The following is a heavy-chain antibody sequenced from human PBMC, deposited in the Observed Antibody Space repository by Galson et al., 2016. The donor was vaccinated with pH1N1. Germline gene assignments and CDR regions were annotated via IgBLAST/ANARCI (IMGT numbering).Heavy chain of an antibody. CDR3: VFSRFGDKAFDI. V-gene: IGHV1-69*06. D-gene: IGHD3-10*01. Sequence: SVKVSCKASGGSFSSFAISWVRQAPGQGLEWMGGIIPIYGTTNYAQKFQGRVTITADKFTSTAYMELTSLKSEDTAVYYCVFSRFGDKAFDIWCRGTMVTAAS. CDR1: GGSFSSFA. CDR2: IIPIYGTT. J-gene: IGHJ3*02.